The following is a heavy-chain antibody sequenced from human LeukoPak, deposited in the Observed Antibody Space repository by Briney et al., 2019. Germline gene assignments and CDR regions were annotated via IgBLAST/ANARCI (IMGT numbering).Heavy chain of an antibody. CDR1: GFTFSSYA. V-gene: IGHV3-23*01. D-gene: IGHD6-6*01. CDR3: AKGAARLYFDY. Sequence: GGSLRLSCVASGFTFSSYAMSWVRQAPGKGLEWVSTISGSGGGTYYADSVKGRFTISRDNSKNTLYLQMNSLRAEDTAVYYCAKGAARLYFDYWGQGTLVTVSS. CDR2: ISGSGGGT. J-gene: IGHJ4*02.